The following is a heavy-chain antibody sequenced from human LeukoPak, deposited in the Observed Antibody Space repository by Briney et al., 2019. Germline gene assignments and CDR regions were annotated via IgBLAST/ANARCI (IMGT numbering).Heavy chain of an antibody. J-gene: IGHJ4*02. V-gene: IGHV1-46*01. CDR2: INPSGGST. Sequence: GASVKVSCKASGYTFTSYGISWVRQAPGQGLEWMGIINPSGGSTSYAQKFQGRVTMTRDTSTSTVYMELSSLRSEDTAVYYCARDRIWDGSGSWGQGTLVTVSS. CDR1: GYTFTSYG. D-gene: IGHD3-10*01. CDR3: ARDRIWDGSGS.